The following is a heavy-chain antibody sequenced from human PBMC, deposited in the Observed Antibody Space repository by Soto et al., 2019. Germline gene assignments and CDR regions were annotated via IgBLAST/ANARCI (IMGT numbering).Heavy chain of an antibody. D-gene: IGHD2-2*01. J-gene: IGHJ4*02. CDR2: IYPGHSDT. Sequence: GESLKISCKGSGYSFTSYWIGCVRQMPGRGLEWMGIIYPGHSDTRYSPSFQGQVTISADKFISTAYLQWSSLKASDTAMYYCARTSRMDCSSTSCYLLWGQGTLVTVSS. CDR3: ARTSRMDCSSTSCYLL. V-gene: IGHV5-51*01. CDR1: GYSFTSYW.